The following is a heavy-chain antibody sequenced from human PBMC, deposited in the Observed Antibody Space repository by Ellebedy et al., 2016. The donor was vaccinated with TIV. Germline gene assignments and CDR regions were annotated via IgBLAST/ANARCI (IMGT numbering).Heavy chain of an antibody. D-gene: IGHD6-19*01. V-gene: IGHV3-30-3*01. CDR1: GFPLDSYA. Sequence: PGGSLRLSCVASGFPLDSYAMHWVRQAPDKGLAWVSVLSHYGNSQYYAHSVTGRFTVSRDNSMTTVYLEMNSMSAEDTALYDCARDWDKSSGWYGGTAYWGQGTQVTFSS. J-gene: IGHJ4*02. CDR3: ARDWDKSSGWYGGTAY. CDR2: LSHYGNSQ.